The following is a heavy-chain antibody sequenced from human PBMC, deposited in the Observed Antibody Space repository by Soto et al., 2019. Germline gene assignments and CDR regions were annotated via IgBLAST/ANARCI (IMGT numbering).Heavy chain of an antibody. CDR2: IYHSGST. CDR1: GGSISSGGYS. D-gene: IGHD4-17*01. V-gene: IGHV4-30-2*01. J-gene: IGHJ4*02. Sequence: SETLSLTCAVSGGSISSGGYSWSWIRQPPGKGLEWIGYIYHSGSTYYNPSLKSRVTISVDRSKNQFSLKLSSVTAADTAVYYCARRSYYGGTYYFDYWGKGTLVTVSS. CDR3: ARRSYYGGTYYFDY.